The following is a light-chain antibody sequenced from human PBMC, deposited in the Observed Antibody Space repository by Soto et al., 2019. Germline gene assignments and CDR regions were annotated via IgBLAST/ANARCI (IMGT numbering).Light chain of an antibody. V-gene: IGLV1-51*01. CDR2: DSN. CDR3: GTWDSSLSAVV. Sequence: QSVLTQPPSVSAAPGQNVTISCSGSSSNIGNHYVSWFQQLPGTAPKVLIYDSNKRPSGIPDRFSGSKSGTSATLGIAGLQTGDEADYFCGTWDSSLSAVVFGRGTKLTVL. CDR1: SSNIGNHY. J-gene: IGLJ2*01.